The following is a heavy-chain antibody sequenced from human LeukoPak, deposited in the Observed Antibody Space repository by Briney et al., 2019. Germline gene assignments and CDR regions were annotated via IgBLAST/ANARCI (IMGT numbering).Heavy chain of an antibody. CDR3: AKDRTTVVTPFDH. V-gene: IGHV3-30*02. Sequence: TGGSLRLSCAASGFTFSSYWMHWVRQAPGKGLEWVAFIRYDGSNKYYADSVKGRFTISRDNSKNTLYLQMNSLRAEDTAVYYCAKDRTTVVTPFDHWGQGTLVTVSS. CDR2: IRYDGSNK. CDR1: GFTFSSYW. J-gene: IGHJ4*02. D-gene: IGHD4-23*01.